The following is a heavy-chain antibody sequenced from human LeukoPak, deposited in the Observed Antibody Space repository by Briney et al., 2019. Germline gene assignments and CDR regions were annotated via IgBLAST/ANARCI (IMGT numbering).Heavy chain of an antibody. V-gene: IGHV1-18*01. Sequence: ASVKVSCKASGYTFTSYGTNWVRQAPGQGLEWMGWSNGNNGKTNYAQKLQGRVTMTTDTSTSTVYMELRSLRSDDTAVYHCARGTVSGQDYYYMDVWGTGTTVSVSS. D-gene: IGHD2-15*01. CDR1: GYTFTSYG. CDR2: SNGNNGKT. J-gene: IGHJ6*03. CDR3: ARGTVSGQDYYYMDV.